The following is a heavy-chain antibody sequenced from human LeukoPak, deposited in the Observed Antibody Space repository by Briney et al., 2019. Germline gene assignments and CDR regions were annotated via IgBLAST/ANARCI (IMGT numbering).Heavy chain of an antibody. CDR3: AREKTGTYNWFDP. CDR2: INHSGST. Sequence: PLETLSLTCAVYGGSFSGYYWNWIRQPPGKGLQWIGEINHSGSTNYNPSLKSRVTISVDTSKNQFSLKLSSVTAADTAVYYCAREKTGTYNWFDPWGQGTLVTVSS. D-gene: IGHD1-1*01. J-gene: IGHJ5*02. CDR1: GGSFSGYY. V-gene: IGHV4-34*01.